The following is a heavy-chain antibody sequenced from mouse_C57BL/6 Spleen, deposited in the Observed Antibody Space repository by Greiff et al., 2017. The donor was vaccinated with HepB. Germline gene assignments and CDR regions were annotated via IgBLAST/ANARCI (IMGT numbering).Heavy chain of an antibody. CDR2: IDPSDSYT. V-gene: IGHV1-69*01. CDR3: ARSYYGSSYHYAMDY. Sequence: VQLQQPGAELVMPGASVKLSCKASGYTFTSYWMHWVKQRPGQGLEWIGEIDPSDSYTNYNQKFKGKSTLTVDKSSSTAYMQLSSLTSEDSAVYYCARSYYGSSYHYAMDYWGQGTSVTVSS. J-gene: IGHJ4*01. CDR1: GYTFTSYW. D-gene: IGHD1-1*01.